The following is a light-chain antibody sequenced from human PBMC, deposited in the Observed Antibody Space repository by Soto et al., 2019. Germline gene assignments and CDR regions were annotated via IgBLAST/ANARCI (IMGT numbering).Light chain of an antibody. CDR1: QSVSSSY. CDR2: DAS. Sequence: EIVLTQSPGTLSLSPGERATLSCRASQSVSSSYLAWFQQKPGQPPRLLIYDASNRATGIPARFSGSGSGTDFTLTISSLEPEDFAVYYCQQRTNWRSTFGQGTRLEIK. J-gene: IGKJ5*01. CDR3: QQRTNWRST. V-gene: IGKV3-11*01.